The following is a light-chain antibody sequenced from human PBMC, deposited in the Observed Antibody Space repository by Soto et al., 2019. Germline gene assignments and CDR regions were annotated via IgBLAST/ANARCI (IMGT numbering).Light chain of an antibody. V-gene: IGKV3-20*01. CDR3: QQYGSSPLT. CDR2: GAS. J-gene: IGKJ1*01. Sequence: IVLTQSPGTLSLSPGERATLSCRASQSVSGSFLAWYQQRPGQAPRLLIYGASSRATGIPDRFSGGGSGTDFTLTISRLEPEDFAVYYCQQYGSSPLTFGQGTKVDIK. CDR1: QSVSGSF.